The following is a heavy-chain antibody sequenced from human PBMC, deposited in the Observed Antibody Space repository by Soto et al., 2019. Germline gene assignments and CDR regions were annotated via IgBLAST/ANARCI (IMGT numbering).Heavy chain of an antibody. D-gene: IGHD5-12*01. CDR3: ARHVRGGYDLYYYYYMDV. Sequence: SQTLSLTCTVSGGSISSSSYYWGWIRQPPGKGLEWIGSIYYSGSTYYNPSLKSRVTISVATSKNQFSLKLSSVTAADTAVYYCARHVRGGYDLYYYYYMDVWGKGTTVTVSS. CDR2: IYYSGST. CDR1: GGSISSSSYY. V-gene: IGHV4-39*01. J-gene: IGHJ6*03.